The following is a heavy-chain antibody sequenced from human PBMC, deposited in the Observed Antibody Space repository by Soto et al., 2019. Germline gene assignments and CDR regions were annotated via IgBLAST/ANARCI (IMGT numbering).Heavy chain of an antibody. Sequence: GGSLRLSCAASGFTFSSYGMHWVRQAPGKGLEWVAVIWYDGSNKYYADSVKGRFTISRDNSKNTLYLQMNSLRAEDTAVYYCARDRTHYSSGWYMGPLDYWGQGTLVTVSS. J-gene: IGHJ4*02. CDR1: GFTFSSYG. D-gene: IGHD6-19*01. CDR3: ARDRTHYSSGWYMGPLDY. V-gene: IGHV3-33*01. CDR2: IWYDGSNK.